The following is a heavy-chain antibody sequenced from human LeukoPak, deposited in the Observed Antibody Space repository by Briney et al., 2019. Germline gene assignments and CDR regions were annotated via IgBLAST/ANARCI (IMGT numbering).Heavy chain of an antibody. V-gene: IGHV4-59*01. J-gene: IGHJ6*02. CDR1: GGSISSYY. Sequence: SETLSLTCTVSGGSISSYYWSWIRQPPGKGLEWIGYIYYSGSTNYNPSLKSRVTISVDTSKNQFSLKLSSVTAADTAVYYYARGSRGLWGYYYYGMDVWGQGTTVTVSS. CDR2: IYYSGST. CDR3: ARGSRGLWGYYYYGMDV. D-gene: IGHD3-16*01.